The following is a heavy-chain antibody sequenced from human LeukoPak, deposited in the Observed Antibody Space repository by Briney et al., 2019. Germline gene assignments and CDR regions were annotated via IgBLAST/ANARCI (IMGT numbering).Heavy chain of an antibody. J-gene: IGHJ4*02. Sequence: ETSETLSLTCTVSGDSFSNSGYYWDWIPQSPGKGLEWIGSINHSGTIYYEPSLKSRVTISVDASKNQFSLKLSSVTAADTTIYYCARKKLVARGYFDFWGRGIPVTVSS. V-gene: IGHV4-39*01. CDR1: GDSFSNSGYY. D-gene: IGHD6-13*01. CDR2: INHSGTI. CDR3: ARKKLVARGYFDF.